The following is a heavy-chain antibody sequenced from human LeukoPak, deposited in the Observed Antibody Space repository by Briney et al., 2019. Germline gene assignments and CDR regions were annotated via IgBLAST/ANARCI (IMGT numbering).Heavy chain of an antibody. CDR1: GGSFSGYY. V-gene: IGHV4-34*01. CDR3: ARIPTVGFRHITSFTGYYYGMDV. J-gene: IGHJ6*02. Sequence: SETLSLTCAVYGGSFSGYYWSWIRQPPGKGLEWIGEINHSGSTNYNPSLKSRVTISVDTSKNQFSLKLSSVTAADTAVYYCARIPTVGFRHITSFTGYYYGMDVWGQGTTVTVSS. CDR2: INHSGST. D-gene: IGHD2-21*01.